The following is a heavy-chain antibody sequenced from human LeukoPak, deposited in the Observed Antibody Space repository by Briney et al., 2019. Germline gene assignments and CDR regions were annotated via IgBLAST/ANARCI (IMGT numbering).Heavy chain of an antibody. V-gene: IGHV1-46*01. Sequence: GASVKVSCKASGYTFTSYYMHWVRQAPGQGLEWMGIINPSGGNTNYAQKFQGRVTMTRDTSISTAYMELSRLRSDDTAVYYCARVWGLYYYGSGSHTFDYWGQGTLVTVSS. CDR3: ARVWGLYYYGSGSHTFDY. CDR1: GYTFTSYY. D-gene: IGHD3-10*01. J-gene: IGHJ4*02. CDR2: INPSGGNT.